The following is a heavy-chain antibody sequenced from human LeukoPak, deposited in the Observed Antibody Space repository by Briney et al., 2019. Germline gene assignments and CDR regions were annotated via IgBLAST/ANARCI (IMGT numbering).Heavy chain of an antibody. J-gene: IGHJ3*02. Sequence: PSETLSLTCAVYGGSFSGYYWSWIRQPPGKGLEWIGEINHSGSTNYNPSLKSRVTISVDTSKNQFSLKLSSVTAADTAVYYCATGGDILTGDYSDAFDIWGQGTMVTVSS. CDR3: ATGGDILTGDYSDAFDI. D-gene: IGHD3-9*01. CDR2: INHSGST. V-gene: IGHV4-34*01. CDR1: GGSFSGYY.